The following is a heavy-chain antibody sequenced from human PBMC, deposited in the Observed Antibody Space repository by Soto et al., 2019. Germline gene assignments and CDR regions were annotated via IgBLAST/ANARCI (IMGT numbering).Heavy chain of an antibody. J-gene: IGHJ6*02. D-gene: IGHD1-26*01. CDR1: GFTFSSHS. CDR2: ISSNSGTI. Sequence: EVQLVESGGGLVKPGGSLRLSCEASGFTFSSHSMNWVRQAPGRGRGGISNISSNSGTIHYADSVEGRFTVSRDNAKNSLYLQMNGLRDEDTAVYYCARIMLVEWIFMNIDLYRMDVWGQGTTVTVSS. CDR3: ARIMLVEWIFMNIDLYRMDV. V-gene: IGHV3-48*02.